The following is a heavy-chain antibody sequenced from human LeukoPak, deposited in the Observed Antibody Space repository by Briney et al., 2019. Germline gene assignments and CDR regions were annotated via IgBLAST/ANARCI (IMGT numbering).Heavy chain of an antibody. Sequence: GASVKVSCKASGYTFTGYYMHWVRQAPGQGLEWMRWINPNSGGTNYAQKFQGRVTMTRDTSISTAYMELSRLRSDDTAVYYCARYRNYYDSSGYYYVEYFQHWGQGTLVTVSS. D-gene: IGHD3-22*01. CDR3: ARYRNYYDSSGYYYVEYFQH. CDR1: GYTFTGYY. J-gene: IGHJ1*01. CDR2: INPNSGGT. V-gene: IGHV1-2*02.